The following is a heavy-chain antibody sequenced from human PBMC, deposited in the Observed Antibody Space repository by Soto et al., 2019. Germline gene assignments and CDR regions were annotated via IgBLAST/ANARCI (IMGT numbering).Heavy chain of an antibody. J-gene: IGHJ4*02. V-gene: IGHV1-24*01. CDR1: GYTLTELS. D-gene: IGHD1-26*01. CDR3: ATEFARRGATRGGYYFDY. CDR2: FDPEDGET. Sequence: ASVKVSCKVSGYTLTELSMHWVRQAPGKGLEWMGGFDPEDGETIYAQKFQGRVTMTEDTSTDTAYMELSSLRSEDTAAYYCATEFARRGATRGGYYFDYWGQGTLVTVSS.